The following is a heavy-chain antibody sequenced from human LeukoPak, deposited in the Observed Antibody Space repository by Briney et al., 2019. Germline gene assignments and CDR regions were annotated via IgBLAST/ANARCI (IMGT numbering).Heavy chain of an antibody. CDR2: IYYSGST. J-gene: IGHJ6*02. Sequence: SETLSLTCTVSGGSISSYYWSWIRQPPGKGLEWIGYIYYSGSTNYNPSLKSRVTISVDTSKNQFSLKLSSVTAADTAVYYCAGEGRDGYNFYYYYGMDVWGQGTTVTVSS. V-gene: IGHV4-59*01. D-gene: IGHD5-24*01. CDR1: GGSISSYY. CDR3: AGEGRDGYNFYYYYGMDV.